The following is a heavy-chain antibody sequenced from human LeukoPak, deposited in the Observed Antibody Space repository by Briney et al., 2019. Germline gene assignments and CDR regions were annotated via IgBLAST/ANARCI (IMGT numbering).Heavy chain of an antibody. CDR1: GFTFSSYA. V-gene: IGHV3-23*01. CDR3: ATGAWELPGPLDY. D-gene: IGHD1-26*01. Sequence: GGSLRLSYAASGFTFSSYAMSWVRQAPGKGLEWVSAISGSGGSTYYADSVKGRFTISRDNSKNTLYLQMNSLRAEDTAVYYCATGAWELPGPLDYWGQGTLVTVSS. J-gene: IGHJ4*02. CDR2: ISGSGGST.